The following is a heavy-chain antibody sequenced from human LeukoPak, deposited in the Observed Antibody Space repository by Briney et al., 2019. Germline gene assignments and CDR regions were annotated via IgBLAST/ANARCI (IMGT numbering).Heavy chain of an antibody. D-gene: IGHD6-13*01. Sequence: PGGSLRLSCAASGFIFSSYSMSWVRQAPGKGLEWVSVITGSGKNTYYADSVKGRFTISKDNSKNTVYLQMNDLRVDDTAVYYCAKAVSSSWPSYQYGMDVWGQGTTVTVSS. CDR1: GFIFSSYS. J-gene: IGHJ6*02. CDR3: AKAVSSSWPSYQYGMDV. V-gene: IGHV3-23*01. CDR2: ITGSGKNT.